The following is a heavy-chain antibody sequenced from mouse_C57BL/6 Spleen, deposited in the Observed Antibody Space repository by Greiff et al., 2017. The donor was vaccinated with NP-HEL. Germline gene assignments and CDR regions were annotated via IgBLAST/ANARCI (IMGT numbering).Heavy chain of an antibody. J-gene: IGHJ2*01. CDR2: ISYDGSN. CDR1: GYSITSGYY. V-gene: IGHV3-6*01. Sequence: EVQVVESGPGLVKPSQSLSLTCSVTGYSITSGYYWNWIRQFPGNKLEWMGYISYDGSNNYNPSLKNRISITRDTSKNQFFLKLNSVTTEDTATYYCARDLYYLYYFDYWGQGTTLTVSS. CDR3: ARDLYYLYYFDY. D-gene: IGHD2-1*01.